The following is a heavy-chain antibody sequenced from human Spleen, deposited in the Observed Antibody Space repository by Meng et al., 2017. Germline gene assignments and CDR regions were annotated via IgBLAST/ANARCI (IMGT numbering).Heavy chain of an antibody. D-gene: IGHD3-10*01. V-gene: IGHV4-38-2*02. CDR2: IYHSGST. Sequence: SETLSLTCAVSGYSISSGYYWGWIRQPPGKGLEWIGSIYHSGSTYYNPPLKSRVTISVDTSKNQVSLKVSSVTAADTAVYYCAREGEGSGSYEKAFDYWGQGTLVTVSS. CDR3: AREGEGSGSYEKAFDY. J-gene: IGHJ4*02. CDR1: GYSISSGYY.